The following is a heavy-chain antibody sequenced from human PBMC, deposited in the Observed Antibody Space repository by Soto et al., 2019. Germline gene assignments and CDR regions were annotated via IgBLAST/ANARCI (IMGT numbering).Heavy chain of an antibody. CDR2: IWYDGSNK. Sequence: QVQLVESGGGVVQPGRSLRLSCAASGFTFSSYGMHWVRQAPGKGLEWVAVIWYDGSNKYYADSVKGRFTISRDNSKNTLYLQMNSLRAEDTAVYYCARDGNHWGLDGWGQGTTVTVSS. CDR1: GFTFSSYG. V-gene: IGHV3-33*01. J-gene: IGHJ6*02. D-gene: IGHD7-27*01. CDR3: ARDGNHWGLDG.